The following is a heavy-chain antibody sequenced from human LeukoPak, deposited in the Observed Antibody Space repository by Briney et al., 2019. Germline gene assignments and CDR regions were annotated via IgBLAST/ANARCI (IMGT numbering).Heavy chain of an antibody. CDR1: GFTFSSYA. CDR2: ISHNGGST. V-gene: IGHV3-64*01. Sequence: PGGSLRLSCAASGFTFSSYAMHWVRQAPGEGLEYVSAISHNGGSTYYANSVKGRFTISRDNSKNTLYLQMGSLREEDMAVYYCARDWAGAVRWYFDLWGRGTLVTVSS. J-gene: IGHJ2*01. D-gene: IGHD3-16*01. CDR3: ARDWAGAVRWYFDL.